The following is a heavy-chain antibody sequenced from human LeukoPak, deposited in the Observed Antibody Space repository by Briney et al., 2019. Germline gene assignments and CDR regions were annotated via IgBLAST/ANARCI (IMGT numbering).Heavy chain of an antibody. D-gene: IGHD5-18*01. CDR2: ISAYNGNT. J-gene: IGHJ4*02. Sequence: ASVKVSCKASGYTFTSYGISWMRQAPGQGLEWMGWISAYNGNTNYAQKLQGRVTMTTDTSTSTAYMELRSLRSDDTAVYYCARADTAMVLFDFWGQGTLVTVSS. V-gene: IGHV1-18*01. CDR3: ARADTAMVLFDF. CDR1: GYTFTSYG.